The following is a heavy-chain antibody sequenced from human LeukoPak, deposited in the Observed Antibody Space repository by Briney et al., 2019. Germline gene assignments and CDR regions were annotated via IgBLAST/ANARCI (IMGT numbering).Heavy chain of an antibody. CDR1: GFTFSSYE. J-gene: IGHJ6*02. D-gene: IGHD3-9*01. Sequence: GGSLRLSCAASGFTFSSYEMNWVRQAPGKGLEWVSYISSSGNTIYYADSVKGRFTISRDNAKNSLYLQMNRLRAEDTAVYYCARSAYYDVLTGHYYFYGLDVWGQGTTVTVSS. V-gene: IGHV3-48*03. CDR2: ISSSGNTI. CDR3: ARSAYYDVLTGHYYFYGLDV.